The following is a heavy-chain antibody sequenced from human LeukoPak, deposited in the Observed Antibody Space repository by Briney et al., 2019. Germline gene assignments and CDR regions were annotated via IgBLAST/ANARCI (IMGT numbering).Heavy chain of an antibody. J-gene: IGHJ4*02. D-gene: IGHD3-16*02. CDR3: ARDLPYYDYVWGSYRYTDYFDY. CDR1: GFTFSSYW. CDR2: INSDGSST. Sequence: GGSLRLSCAASGFTFSSYWMHWVRQAPRKGLVWVSRINSDGSSTSYADSVKGRFTISRDNAKNTLYLQMNSLRAEDTAVYYCARDLPYYDYVWGSYRYTDYFDYWGQGTLVTVSS. V-gene: IGHV3-74*01.